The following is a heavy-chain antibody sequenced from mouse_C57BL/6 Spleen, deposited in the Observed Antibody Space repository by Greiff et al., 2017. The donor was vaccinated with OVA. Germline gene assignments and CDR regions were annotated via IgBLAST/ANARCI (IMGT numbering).Heavy chain of an antibody. V-gene: IGHV1-64*01. CDR1: GYTFTSYW. J-gene: IGHJ2*01. CDR2: IHPNSGST. CDR3: ARQGGWSYYFDY. D-gene: IGHD2-3*01. Sequence: VQLQQPGAELVKPGASVKLSCKASGYTFTSYWMHWVKQRPGQGLEWIGMIHPNSGSTNYNEKFKSKATLTVDKSSSTAYMQLSSLTSEDSAVYYCARQGGWSYYFDYWGQGTTLTVSS.